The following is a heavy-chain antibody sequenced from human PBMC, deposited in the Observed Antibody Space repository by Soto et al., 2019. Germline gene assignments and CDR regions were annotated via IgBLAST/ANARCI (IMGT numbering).Heavy chain of an antibody. CDR1: GGSFSGHY. CDR3: AVLYGSGSRWFDP. CDR2: INHSGST. Sequence: PSETLSLTCAVYGGSFSGHYWSWIRQPPGKGLEWIGEINHSGSTNYNPSLKSRVTISVDTSKNQFSLKLSSVTAADTAVYYCAVLYGSGSRWFDPWGQGTLVTVSS. V-gene: IGHV4-34*01. D-gene: IGHD3-10*01. J-gene: IGHJ5*02.